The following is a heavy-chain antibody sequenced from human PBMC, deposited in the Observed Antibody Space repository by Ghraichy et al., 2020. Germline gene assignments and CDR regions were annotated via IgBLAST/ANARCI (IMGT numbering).Heavy chain of an antibody. CDR3: ARDPRRDNVYDAFDI. J-gene: IGHJ3*02. CDR2: IYSGGPT. D-gene: IGHD1-1*01. V-gene: IGHV3-66*01. Sequence: GGSLRLSCAASGFIVAGYYMSWVRQAPGKGLEWVSIIYSGGPTYYADSVKGRFTISRDSSKNTLYLEMDNLRAEDTAVYYCARDPRRDNVYDAFDIWGLGSTVTVSS. CDR1: GFIVAGYY.